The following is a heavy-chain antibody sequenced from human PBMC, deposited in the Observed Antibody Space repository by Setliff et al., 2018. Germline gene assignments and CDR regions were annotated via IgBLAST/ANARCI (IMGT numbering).Heavy chain of an antibody. CDR1: GGTFKNYG. CDR3: ARSFYGCFNY. Sequence: GASVKVSCKASGGTFKNYGISWVRQAPGQGLEWMGWMNPNSGNTGYAQKFQGRVTMTRNTSISTAYMELSSLRSDDTAVYYCARSFYGCFNYWGQGTLVTVSS. CDR2: MNPNSGNT. J-gene: IGHJ4*02. V-gene: IGHV1-8*02. D-gene: IGHD2-2*03.